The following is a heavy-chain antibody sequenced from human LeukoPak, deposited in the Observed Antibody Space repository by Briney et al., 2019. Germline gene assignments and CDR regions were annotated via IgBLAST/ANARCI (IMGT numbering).Heavy chain of an antibody. D-gene: IGHD2-15*01. CDR1: GFSLTTEQEA. V-gene: IGHV2-5*01. J-gene: IGHJ4*02. CDR3: AHRRGGYFDY. CDR2: IYWHDER. Sequence: SGPTLLKPTQTLTLTCSFSGFSLTTEQEAVGWIRQPPGKALEWVALIYWHDERRYSPSLKSRLTITKDTSKNQVVFTITDMDPVDTATYYCAHRRGGYFDYWGQGTLVTVSS.